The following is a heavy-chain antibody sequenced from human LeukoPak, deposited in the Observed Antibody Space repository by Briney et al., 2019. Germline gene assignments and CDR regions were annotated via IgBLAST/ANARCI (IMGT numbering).Heavy chain of an antibody. CDR1: GGFINSGSFY. V-gene: IGHV4-61*02. CDR2: IYSGGHT. J-gene: IGHJ4*02. D-gene: IGHD5-18*01. Sequence: SETLSLTCNVSGGFINSGSFYWSWIRQPAGKGLEWIGRIYSGGHTNYNPSLKSRVTVSADTSKNQFSLNLSSVTAADTAVYYCARSRGFSYGFNFDYWGQGTLVTVSS. CDR3: ARSRGFSYGFNFDY.